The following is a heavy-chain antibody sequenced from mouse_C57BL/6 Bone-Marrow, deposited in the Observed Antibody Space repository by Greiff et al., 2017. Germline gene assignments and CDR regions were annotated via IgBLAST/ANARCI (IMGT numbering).Heavy chain of an antibody. V-gene: IGHV1-64*01. CDR2: MHPNGGSP. CDR1: GYTFTNYW. D-gene: IGHD2-4*01. CDR3: ASCYDYDDYTMDY. J-gene: IGHJ4*01. Sequence: QVQLQQPGAELVKPGASVTLSCKASGYTFTNYWMHWVQQRPGQGLEWIGMMHPNGGSPDYNEKFTSEATLSVDKSSRTAYMELSSLTSEDSAVYYCASCYDYDDYTMDYWGQGTSVTVSS.